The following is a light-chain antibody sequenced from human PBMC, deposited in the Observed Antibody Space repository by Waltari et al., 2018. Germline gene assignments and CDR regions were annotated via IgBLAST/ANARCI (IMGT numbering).Light chain of an antibody. CDR3: QQYNNWPPT. Sequence: TVMTQSPATLSLPPGARAPLSSRASQSATSNLAWYQQKPGQAPSLLIFDASTWAAGVPARFSGSGSATEFTLTISSLQSEDFAVYYCQQYNNWPPTIGQGTKVEIK. CDR2: DAS. J-gene: IGKJ1*01. CDR1: QSATSN. V-gene: IGKV3-15*01.